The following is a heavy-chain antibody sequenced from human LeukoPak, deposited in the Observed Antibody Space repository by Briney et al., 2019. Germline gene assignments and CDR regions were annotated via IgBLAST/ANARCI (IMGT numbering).Heavy chain of an antibody. Sequence: GGSLRFSCTASGFTFGDYAMSWVRQAPGKGLEWVGFIRSKAYGGTTEYAASVKGRFTISRDGSKGIAYLQMNSLKTEDTAVYYCTTSGHMITFGGVYDYWGQGTLVTVSS. D-gene: IGHD3-16*01. CDR3: TTSGHMITFGGVYDY. CDR1: GFTFGDYA. CDR2: IRSKAYGGTT. J-gene: IGHJ4*02. V-gene: IGHV3-49*04.